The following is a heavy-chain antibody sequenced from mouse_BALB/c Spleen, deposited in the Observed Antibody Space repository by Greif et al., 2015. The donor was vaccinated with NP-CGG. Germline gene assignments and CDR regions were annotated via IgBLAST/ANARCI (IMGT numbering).Heavy chain of an antibody. CDR3: ARYYGYVNYAMDY. Sequence: QVQLKQSGAALANPGASVKMSCKASGYTFTSYWMHWVKQRPGQGLEWIGYINPSTGYTEYNQKFKDKATLTADKSSSTAYMQLSSLTSEDSAVYYCARYYGYVNYAMDYWGQGTSVTVSS. V-gene: IGHV1-7*01. CDR2: INPSTGYT. D-gene: IGHD1-2*01. CDR1: GYTFTSYW. J-gene: IGHJ4*01.